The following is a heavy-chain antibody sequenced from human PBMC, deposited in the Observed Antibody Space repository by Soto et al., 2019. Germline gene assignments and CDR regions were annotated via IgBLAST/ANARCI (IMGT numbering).Heavy chain of an antibody. CDR2: VSGYNGET. V-gene: IGHV1-18*01. J-gene: IGHJ6*02. CDR1: GYTFTKFG. CDR3: AREGLGIYYYNGMDV. Sequence: QVQLVQSGAEVKKPGASVKVSCKASGYTFTKFGISWVRQAPGQGLEWMGWVSGYNGETSYAQSLQSSVNMTTDTSTTTAYMELRSLRSDDTAVFYCAREGLGIYYYNGMDVWGQGTTVTVSS. D-gene: IGHD6-19*01.